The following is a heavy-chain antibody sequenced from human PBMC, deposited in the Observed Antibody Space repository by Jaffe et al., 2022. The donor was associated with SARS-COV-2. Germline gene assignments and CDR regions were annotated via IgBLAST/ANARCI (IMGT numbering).Heavy chain of an antibody. CDR1: GFTVSSNY. J-gene: IGHJ4*02. Sequence: EVQLVESGGGLIQPGGSLRLSCAASGFTVSSNYMSWVRQAPGKGLEWVSVIYSGGSTYYADSVKGRFTISRDNSKNTLYLQLNSLTAEDTAVYYCARALLRGVIPPDCWGQGTLVTVSS. CDR3: ARALLRGVIPPDC. CDR2: IYSGGST. V-gene: IGHV3-53*01. D-gene: IGHD3-10*01.